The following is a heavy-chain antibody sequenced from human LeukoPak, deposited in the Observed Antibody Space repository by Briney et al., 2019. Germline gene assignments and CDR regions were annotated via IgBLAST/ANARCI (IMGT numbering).Heavy chain of an antibody. CDR3: AILSDIVVVPAATNRVSNWFDP. CDR2: MNPNSGNT. V-gene: IGHV1-8*03. D-gene: IGHD2-2*01. J-gene: IGHJ5*02. CDR1: GYSFTSYD. Sequence: ASVKVSCKASGYSFTSYDINWVREATGQGLEWMVWMNPNSGNTGYAQKFQGRVTITRNTSISTAYMELSSLRSEDTAVYYYAILSDIVVVPAATNRVSNWFDPWGQGTLVTVSS.